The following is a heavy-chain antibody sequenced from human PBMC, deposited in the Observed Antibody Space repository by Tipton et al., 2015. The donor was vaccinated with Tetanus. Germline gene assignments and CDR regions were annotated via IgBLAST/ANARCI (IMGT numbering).Heavy chain of an antibody. Sequence: SGFIFSSYGIHWVRQAPGKGLEWVAVSWYDGTDTYYADAVKGRFTISRDNSKNTLYLQMNSLRAEDTAVYYCAREADCSGGSCFSGDFDNWGQGTQVTVSS. J-gene: IGHJ4*02. CDR2: SWYDGTDT. V-gene: IGHV3-33*01. CDR3: AREADCSGGSCFSGDFDN. CDR1: GFIFSSYG. D-gene: IGHD2-15*01.